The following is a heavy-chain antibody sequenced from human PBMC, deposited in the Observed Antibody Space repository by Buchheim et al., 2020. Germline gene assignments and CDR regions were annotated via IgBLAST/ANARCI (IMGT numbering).Heavy chain of an antibody. CDR2: ISYDGRNK. Sequence: QVQLVESGGGVVQPGRSLRLSCAASGFTFSSYAMHWVRQAPGKGLEWVAVISYDGRNKYYADSVKGRFTISRDNSKNTLYLQMNSLRAEDTAVYYCAKADCSSTSCYLNYYYGMDVWGQGTT. V-gene: IGHV3-30*04. D-gene: IGHD2-2*01. CDR3: AKADCSSTSCYLNYYYGMDV. J-gene: IGHJ6*02. CDR1: GFTFSSYA.